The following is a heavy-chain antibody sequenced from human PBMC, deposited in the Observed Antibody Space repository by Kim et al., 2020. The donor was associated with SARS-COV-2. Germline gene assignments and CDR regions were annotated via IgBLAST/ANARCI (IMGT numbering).Heavy chain of an antibody. CDR3: AKRLDY. CDR2: GSGGST. J-gene: IGHJ4*02. Sequence: GSGGSTYYADAVKGRFTITRDNSKNTLYLQMNSLRAEDTAVYYCAKRLDYWGQGTLVTVSS. V-gene: IGHV3-23*01.